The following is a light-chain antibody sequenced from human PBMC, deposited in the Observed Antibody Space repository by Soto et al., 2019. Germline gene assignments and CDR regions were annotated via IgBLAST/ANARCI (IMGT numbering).Light chain of an antibody. CDR3: SSYTTSSTYV. Sequence: QSVLTQPASVSGSPGQSITISCTGTSSDVGGYNYVSWYQQHPGKAPKLMIYDVSNRPSGVSNRFSGLKSGNTASLTISGLHAEDEADYYCSSYTTSSTYVFGTGTKVTVL. CDR1: SSDVGGYNY. V-gene: IGLV2-14*03. CDR2: DVS. J-gene: IGLJ1*01.